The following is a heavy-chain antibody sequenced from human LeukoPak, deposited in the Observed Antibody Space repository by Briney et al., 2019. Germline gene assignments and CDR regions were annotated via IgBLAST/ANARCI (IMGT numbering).Heavy chain of an antibody. V-gene: IGHV4-38-2*01. J-gene: IGHJ4*02. D-gene: IGHD3-22*01. CDR2: IYHSGNT. CDR3: ARAYISGSSGYYFAY. CDR1: GYSISSGYY. Sequence: SETLSLTCAVSGYSISSGYYWGWIRQPPGKGLEWIGNIYHSGNTYYNPSLKSRVTISVDTSKNQFSLKLNPVTAADTAVYYCARAYISGSSGYYFAYWGQGTLVTVSS.